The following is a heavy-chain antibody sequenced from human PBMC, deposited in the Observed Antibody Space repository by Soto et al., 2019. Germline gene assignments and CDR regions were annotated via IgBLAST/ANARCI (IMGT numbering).Heavy chain of an antibody. CDR3: ARDPDGDIPINY. CDR1: GVSISSSYW. Sequence: SETLSLTCAVSGVSISSSYWWSLGRQPPGKGLEWIGEIYHSGSTNYNPSLKSRVTISIDKSKNQFSLKLSSVTAADTAVYYCARDPDGDIPINYWGQGTLVTVSS. CDR2: IYHSGST. D-gene: IGHD4-17*01. J-gene: IGHJ4*02. V-gene: IGHV4-4*02.